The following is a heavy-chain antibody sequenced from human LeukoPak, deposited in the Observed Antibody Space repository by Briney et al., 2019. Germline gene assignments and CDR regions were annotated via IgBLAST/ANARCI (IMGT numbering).Heavy chain of an antibody. CDR2: INPNSGGT. Sequence: ASVKVPCKASGYTFTGYYLNWVRQAPGQGLEWMGRINPNSGGTNSGQKFQGRVTMTRDTSISTAYLELSSLTFDDTAVYYFARVDAASLAVHYWGQGTLVTVSS. CDR1: GYTFTGYY. V-gene: IGHV1-2*02. CDR3: ARVDAASLAVHY. D-gene: IGHD6-13*01. J-gene: IGHJ4*02.